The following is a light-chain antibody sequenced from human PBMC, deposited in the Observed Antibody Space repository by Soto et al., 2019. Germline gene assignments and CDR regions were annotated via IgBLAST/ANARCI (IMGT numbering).Light chain of an antibody. J-gene: IGKJ1*01. CDR3: QQYNDWPPRT. CDR1: QSVSSN. V-gene: IGKV3-15*01. Sequence: EIVMTQSPATLSVSPGERATLSCRASQSVSSNLAWYQQKPGQAPRLLIYDASTRSAGIPARFSGGGSRTEFTLTTNSMQSEDFAVYYCQQYNDWPPRTFGQGTNVEI. CDR2: DAS.